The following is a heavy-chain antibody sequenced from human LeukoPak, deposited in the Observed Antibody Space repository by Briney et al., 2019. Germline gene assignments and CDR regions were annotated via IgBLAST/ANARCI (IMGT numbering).Heavy chain of an antibody. CDR3: ARGGSGYSVNDY. CDR1: GFTFSTYS. V-gene: IGHV3-21*01. Sequence: GGSLRLSCAASGFTFSTYSMNWVRQAPGKGLEWVSFTSSSSYIYYADSVKGRFTISRDNAKNSLYLQMTSLRAEDTAVYYCARGGSGYSVNDYWGQGTLVTVSS. CDR2: TSSSSYI. D-gene: IGHD6-13*01. J-gene: IGHJ4*02.